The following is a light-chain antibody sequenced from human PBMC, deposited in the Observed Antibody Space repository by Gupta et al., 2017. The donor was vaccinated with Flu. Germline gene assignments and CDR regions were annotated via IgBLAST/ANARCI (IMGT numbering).Light chain of an antibody. CDR2: DNN. CDR1: SSNIGNNY. CDR3: GTWDSRLSAAV. J-gene: IGLJ7*01. V-gene: IGLV1-51*01. Sequence: SVLTQPPSLSAAPGQKVTISCSGSSSNIGNNYVSWYQQLPGTTPKLLIYDNNKRPSGIPDRFAGSKSGTSATLGITGLQTGDEADYYCGTWDSRLSAAVFGGGTQLTVL.